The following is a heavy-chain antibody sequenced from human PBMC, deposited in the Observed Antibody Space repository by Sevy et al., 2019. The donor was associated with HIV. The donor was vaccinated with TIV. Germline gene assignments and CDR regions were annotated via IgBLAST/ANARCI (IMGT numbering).Heavy chain of an antibody. CDR3: ARETRYYDYVWGSYRQQAFDI. CDR1: GYTFTSYG. J-gene: IGHJ3*02. D-gene: IGHD3-16*02. Sequence: ASVKVSCKASGYTFTSYGISWVRQAPGQGLEWMGRISAYNGNTNYAQKLQGRVTMTTDTSTSTAYMELRSLRSDDTAVYYCARETRYYDYVWGSYRQQAFDIWGQGTMVTVSS. V-gene: IGHV1-18*01. CDR2: ISAYNGNT.